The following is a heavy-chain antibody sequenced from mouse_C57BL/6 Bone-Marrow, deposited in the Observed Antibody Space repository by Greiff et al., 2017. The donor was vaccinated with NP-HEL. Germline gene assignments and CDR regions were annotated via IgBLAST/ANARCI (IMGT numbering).Heavy chain of an antibody. CDR2: ISDGGSYT. D-gene: IGHD1-1*01. J-gene: IGHJ4*01. Sequence: EVKVVESGGGLVKPGGSLKLSCAASGFTFSSYAMSWVRQTPEKRLEWVATISDGGSYTYYPDNVKGRFTISRDNAKNNLYLQMSHLKSEDTAMYYCARDEYYYGSFYYAMDYWGQGTSVTVSS. CDR3: ARDEYYYGSFYYAMDY. CDR1: GFTFSSYA. V-gene: IGHV5-4*01.